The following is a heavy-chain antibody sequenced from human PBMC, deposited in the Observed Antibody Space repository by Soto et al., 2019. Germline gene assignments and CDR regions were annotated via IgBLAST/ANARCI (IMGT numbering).Heavy chain of an antibody. V-gene: IGHV1-69*04. CDR1: GGTFSSYT. CDR3: ARDRHYYESSGYLDAFDI. CDR2: IIPILGIA. J-gene: IGHJ3*02. Sequence: SVKVSCKASGGTFSSYTISWVRQAPGQGLEWMGRIIPILGIANYAQKFQGRVTITADKSTSTAYMELSSLRSEDTAVYYCARDRHYYESSGYLDAFDIWGQGTMVTVSS. D-gene: IGHD3-22*01.